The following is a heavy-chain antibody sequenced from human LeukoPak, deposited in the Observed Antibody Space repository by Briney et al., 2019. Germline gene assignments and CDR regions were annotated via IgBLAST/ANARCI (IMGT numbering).Heavy chain of an antibody. CDR1: GYTFTSYG. D-gene: IGHD3-9*01. CDR2: ISVYNGNT. Sequence: ASVSVSCKASGYTFTSYGISWVRRAPGQGREGMGGISVYNGNTNYAQTLQGRVTMNTDTSTSTDYMELRSLRSDETAVYYCASGQPDYDILTGYSPSYGMDVWGQGTTVTVSS. J-gene: IGHJ6*02. CDR3: ASGQPDYDILTGYSPSYGMDV. V-gene: IGHV1-18*01.